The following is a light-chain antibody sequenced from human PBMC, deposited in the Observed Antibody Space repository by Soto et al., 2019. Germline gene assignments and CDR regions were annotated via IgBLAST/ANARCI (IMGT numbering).Light chain of an antibody. CDR2: WAS. V-gene: IGKV4-1*01. CDR1: QSIFYHSNSKNY. J-gene: IGKJ3*01. Sequence: DIVMTQSPDSLAVSLGERATVSCKSSQSIFYHSNSKNYLAWYQQKPGQPPKLLIPWASTRESGVPDRFSGSGSGTDFTLTISSLQAEDVAVYYCQQYFSTPPVTFGPGTKVEIQ. CDR3: QQYFSTPPVT.